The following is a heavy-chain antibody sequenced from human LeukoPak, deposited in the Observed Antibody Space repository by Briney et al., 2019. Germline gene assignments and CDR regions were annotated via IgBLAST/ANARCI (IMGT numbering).Heavy chain of an antibody. J-gene: IGHJ4*02. Sequence: ASVKVSCKASGYIFTGYYMHWVGQAPGQGLEWMGWINPNSGGTNYAQKLQGRVTMTRDTSISTAYMELSRLRSDDTAVYYCARVYCSSTSCPPQCYYWGQGTLVTVSS. D-gene: IGHD2-2*01. CDR1: GYIFTGYY. CDR2: INPNSGGT. V-gene: IGHV1-2*02. CDR3: ARVYCSSTSCPPQCYY.